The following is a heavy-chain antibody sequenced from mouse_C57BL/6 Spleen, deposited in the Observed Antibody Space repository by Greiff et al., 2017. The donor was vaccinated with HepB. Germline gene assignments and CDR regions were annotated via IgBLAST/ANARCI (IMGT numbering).Heavy chain of an antibody. CDR1: GYTFTSYW. D-gene: IGHD2-4*01. CDR2: IDPSDSYT. V-gene: IGHV1-59*01. Sequence: VQLQQPGAELVRPGTSVKLSCKASGYTFTSYWMHWVKQRPGQGLEWIGVIDPSDSYTNYNQKFKGKATLTVDTSSSTAYMQLSSLTSEDSAVYYCASSYYDYDPAWFAYWGQGTLVTVSA. CDR3: ASSYYDYDPAWFAY. J-gene: IGHJ3*01.